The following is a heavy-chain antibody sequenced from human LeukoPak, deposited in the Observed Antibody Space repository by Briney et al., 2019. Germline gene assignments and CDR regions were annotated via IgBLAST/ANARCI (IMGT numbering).Heavy chain of an antibody. Sequence: SETLSPTCTVSGGSISSYYWSWIRQPPGKGLEWIGYIYYSGSTNYNPSLKSRVTISVDTSKNQFSLKLSSVTAADTAVYYCARHMGLGYSYGYPYFDYWGQGTLVTVSS. CDR3: ARHMGLGYSYGYPYFDY. CDR1: GGSISSYY. CDR2: IYYSGST. J-gene: IGHJ4*02. V-gene: IGHV4-59*08. D-gene: IGHD5-18*01.